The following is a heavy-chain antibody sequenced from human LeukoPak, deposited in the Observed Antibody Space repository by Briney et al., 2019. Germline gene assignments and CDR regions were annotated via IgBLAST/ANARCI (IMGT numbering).Heavy chain of an antibody. CDR2: IIPIFGTA. CDR1: GGTFSSYA. J-gene: IGHJ3*02. V-gene: IGHV1-69*05. CDR3: AREGDRDVFGAFDI. D-gene: IGHD3-10*02. Sequence: SVRVSCKASGGTFSSYAISWVRQAPGQGLEWMGRIIPIFGTANYAQKFQGRVTITTDESTSTAYMELSSLRPEDTAVYYCAREGDRDVFGAFDIWGQGTMVTVSS.